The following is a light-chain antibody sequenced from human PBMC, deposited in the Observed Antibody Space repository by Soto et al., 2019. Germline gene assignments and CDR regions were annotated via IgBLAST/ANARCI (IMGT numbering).Light chain of an antibody. V-gene: IGLV2-8*01. CDR2: EVS. CDR1: SSDVGGYNY. Sequence: QSALTQPPSASGSPGQSVTISCTGTSSDVGGYNYVSWYQQHPGKAPKLMIYEVSKRPSGVPDRFSGSKSGNTASLTVSGLQAEVEADYYCSSYAGSNILYVFGTGTKLTVL. J-gene: IGLJ1*01. CDR3: SSYAGSNILYV.